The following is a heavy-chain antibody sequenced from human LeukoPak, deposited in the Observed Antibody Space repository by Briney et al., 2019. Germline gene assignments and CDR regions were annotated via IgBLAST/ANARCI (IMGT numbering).Heavy chain of an antibody. D-gene: IGHD4-17*01. CDR3: VRETEAYGE. Sequence: GGSLRLSCAASGFTLSSYAMHWVRQAPGKGLEWVAVISYDGSNNYYADSVKGRFTISRDKSKKTLYLQMNSLRAEDTAVYYCVRETEAYGEWGQGTLVTVSS. V-gene: IGHV3-30-3*01. CDR2: ISYDGSNN. J-gene: IGHJ4*02. CDR1: GFTLSSYA.